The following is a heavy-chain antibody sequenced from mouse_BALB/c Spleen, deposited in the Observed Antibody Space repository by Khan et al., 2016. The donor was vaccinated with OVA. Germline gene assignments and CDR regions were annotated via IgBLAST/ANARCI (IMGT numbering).Heavy chain of an antibody. CDR3: PRSILIYFDY. J-gene: IGHJ2*01. CDR2: IDPDNGNT. D-gene: IGHD2-12*01. Sequence: VQLQQSGTELVRPGALVRLSCTASGFNINDYYIHWVKQRPDQGLEWIGWIDPDNGNTIYDPQFQGKASITEYTSSNTAYLQLSSLTSEDTAVYYCPRSILIYFDYWGQGTTLTVSS. V-gene: IGHV14-1*02. CDR1: GFNINDYY.